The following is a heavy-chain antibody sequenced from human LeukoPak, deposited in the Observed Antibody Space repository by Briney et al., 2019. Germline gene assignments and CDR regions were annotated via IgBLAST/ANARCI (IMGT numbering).Heavy chain of an antibody. CDR3: ARDVVVTSSPDAFDI. CDR1: GDSVSSGGYY. V-gene: IGHV4-31*11. Sequence: PSQTLSLTCAVSGDSVSSGGYYWTWIRQHPGKALECIGYISNSGTTSYNPSLRSRVSISVDTSNNHFSLRLTSVTAADTAVYYCARDVVVTSSPDAFDIWGQGTMVTVSS. CDR2: ISNSGTT. D-gene: IGHD2-21*02. J-gene: IGHJ3*02.